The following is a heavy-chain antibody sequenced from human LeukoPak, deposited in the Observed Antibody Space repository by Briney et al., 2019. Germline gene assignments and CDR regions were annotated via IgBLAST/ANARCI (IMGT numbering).Heavy chain of an antibody. CDR1: GYTFTSYG. J-gene: IGHJ5*02. Sequence: ASVKVSCKASGYTFTSYGISWVRQAPGQGLEWMGWISAYNGNTNYAQKLQGRVTMTTDTSTSTAYMELRSLRSDDTAVYYCARADILTGYFLESPRGSLNWFDPWGQGTLVTVSS. CDR3: ARADILTGYFLESPRGSLNWFDP. V-gene: IGHV1-18*01. CDR2: ISAYNGNT. D-gene: IGHD3-9*01.